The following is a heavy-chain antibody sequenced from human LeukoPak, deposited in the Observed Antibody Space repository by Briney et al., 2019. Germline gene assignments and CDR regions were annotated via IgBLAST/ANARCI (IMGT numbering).Heavy chain of an antibody. CDR3: AREDPQTTVPEGMDI. Sequence: SETLSLTCTVSGGSISHYYWSWIRQSPGKGLEWIGYIYYSGTTNYNPSLKSRVTISVDTSRNQFSLQLRSVTAADTAVYYCAREDPQTTVPEGMDIWGQGTTVIVSS. J-gene: IGHJ6*02. V-gene: IGHV4-59*01. CDR2: IYYSGTT. CDR1: GGSISHYY. D-gene: IGHD4-17*01.